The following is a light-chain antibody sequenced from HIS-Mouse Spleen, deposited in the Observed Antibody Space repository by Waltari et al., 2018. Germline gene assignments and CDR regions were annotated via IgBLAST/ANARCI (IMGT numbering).Light chain of an antibody. CDR1: IRDVGGYNL. Sequence: QSALTQPSSVSGSPGQSSTISSPGTIRDVGGYNLFSWYQQHPGKAPKLMLYEGSKRPSGVSNRFSGSKSGNTDSLTLSGLQAEDEADYYCCSYAGSSTYWVFGGGTKLTVL. CDR3: CSYAGSSTYWV. J-gene: IGLJ3*02. CDR2: EGS. V-gene: IGLV2-23*01.